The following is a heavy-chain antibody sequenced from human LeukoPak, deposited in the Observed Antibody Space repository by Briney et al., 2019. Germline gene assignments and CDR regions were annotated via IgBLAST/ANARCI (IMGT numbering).Heavy chain of an antibody. J-gene: IGHJ4*02. CDR2: IRTKANSYAT. D-gene: IGHD6-19*01. Sequence: SGGSLKLSCAASGFTFSGSAIHWVRQASGKGLEWVGRIRTKANSYATAYAASMKGRFTISRDDSKNTAYLQMNSLKTEDTAVYYCTTGGWDQYYFDYWGQGTLVTVSS. V-gene: IGHV3-73*01. CDR1: GFTFSGSA. CDR3: TTGGWDQYYFDY.